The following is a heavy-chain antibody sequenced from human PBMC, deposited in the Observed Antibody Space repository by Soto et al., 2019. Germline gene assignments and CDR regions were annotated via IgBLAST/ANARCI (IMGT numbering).Heavy chain of an antibody. CDR3: ARGYCSGGSCYQHYYYYMDV. D-gene: IGHD2-15*01. CDR1: GGSISSSSYY. J-gene: IGHJ6*03. Sequence: SETLSLTCTVSGGSISSSSYYWGWIRQPPGKGLEWIGSIYYSGSTYYNPSLKSRVTISVDTSKNQFSLKLSSVTAADTAVYYCARGYCSGGSCYQHYYYYMDVWGKGTTVTVSS. V-gene: IGHV4-39*01. CDR2: IYYSGST.